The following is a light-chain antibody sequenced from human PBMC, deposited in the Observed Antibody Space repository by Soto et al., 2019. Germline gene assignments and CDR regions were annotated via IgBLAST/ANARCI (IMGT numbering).Light chain of an antibody. CDR3: HQVNTYPFT. CDR1: QAISSF. J-gene: IGKJ4*01. CDR2: AAS. V-gene: IGKV1-9*01. Sequence: DIQLTQSPSFLSASVGERVTITCRASQAISSFLVWFQQKPGKAPKLLIYAASTLQSGVPSRFSGSGSGTEFTLTISSLQPEDFATYFCHQVNTYPFTFAGGTKVEIK.